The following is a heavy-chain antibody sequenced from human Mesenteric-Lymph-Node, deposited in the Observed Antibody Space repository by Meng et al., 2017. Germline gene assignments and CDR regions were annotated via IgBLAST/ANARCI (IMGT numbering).Heavy chain of an antibody. V-gene: IGHV1-24*01. CDR3: ARSSRAGSYPWIDYYYGMDV. Sequence: ASVKVSCKVSGYTLTELSMHWVRQAPGKGLEWMGGFDPEDGETIYAQKFQGRVTMTEDTSTDTAYMELSSLRSEDTAVYYCARSSRAGSYPWIDYYYGMDVWGQGTTVTVSS. D-gene: IGHD3-10*01. CDR2: FDPEDGET. CDR1: GYTLTELS. J-gene: IGHJ6*02.